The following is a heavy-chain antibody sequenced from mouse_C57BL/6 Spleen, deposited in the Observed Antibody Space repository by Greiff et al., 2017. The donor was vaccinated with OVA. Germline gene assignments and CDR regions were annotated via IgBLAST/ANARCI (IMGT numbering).Heavy chain of an antibody. CDR1: GFTFSDYY. CDR3: ARVAYYYGSWYYFDY. D-gene: IGHD1-1*01. V-gene: IGHV5-16*01. Sequence: EVQVVESAGGLVQPGSSMKLSCTASGFTFSDYYMAWVRQVPEKGLEWVANINYDGSSTYYLDSLKSRFIISRDNAKNILYLQMSSLKSEDTATYYCARVAYYYGSWYYFDYWGQGTTLTVSS. J-gene: IGHJ2*01. CDR2: INYDGSST.